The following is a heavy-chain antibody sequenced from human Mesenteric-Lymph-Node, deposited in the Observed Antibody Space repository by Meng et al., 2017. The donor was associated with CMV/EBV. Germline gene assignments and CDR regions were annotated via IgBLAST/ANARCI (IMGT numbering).Heavy chain of an antibody. CDR3: ARGQYLFDY. CDR1: GFTFSSYG. CDR2: IRYDGSNK. Sequence: GESLKISCAASGFTFSSYGMHWVRQAPGKGLEWVAFIRYDGSNKYYADSVKGRFTISRDNSQNTVYLQMNSLRSDDTAVYFCARGQYLFDYWGQGTLVTVSS. J-gene: IGHJ4*02. V-gene: IGHV3-30*02. D-gene: IGHD2-2*02.